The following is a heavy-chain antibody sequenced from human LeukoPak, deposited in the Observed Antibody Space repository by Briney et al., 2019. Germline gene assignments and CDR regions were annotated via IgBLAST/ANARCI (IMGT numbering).Heavy chain of an antibody. CDR1: GFTFSSYA. D-gene: IGHD3-10*01. CDR2: ISYDGSNK. V-gene: IGHV3-30*01. Sequence: PGGSLRLSCAASGFTFSSYAMHWVRQAPGKGLEWVAVISYDGSNKYYADSVKGRFTISRDNSKNTLYLQMNSLRAEDTAVYYCARDGASGSNWFDPWGQGTLVTVSS. CDR3: ARDGASGSNWFDP. J-gene: IGHJ5*02.